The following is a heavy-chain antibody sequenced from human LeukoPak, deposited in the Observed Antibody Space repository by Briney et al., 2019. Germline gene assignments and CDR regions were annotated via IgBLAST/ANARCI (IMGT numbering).Heavy chain of an antibody. J-gene: IGHJ6*03. V-gene: IGHV1-69*06. D-gene: IGHD4-17*01. CDR2: IIPIFGTA. CDR3: ARNTVTISEPTPIEPLYHYYYMDV. CDR1: GGTFSSYA. Sequence: SVKVSCKASGGTFSSYAISWVRQAPGQGLEWMGGIIPIFGTANYAQKFQGRVTITADKSTSTAYMELSSLRSEDTAVYYGARNTVTISEPTPIEPLYHYYYMDVWGKGTTVTVSS.